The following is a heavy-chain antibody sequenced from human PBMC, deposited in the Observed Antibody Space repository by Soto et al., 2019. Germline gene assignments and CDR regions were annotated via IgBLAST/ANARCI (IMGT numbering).Heavy chain of an antibody. Sequence: PGGSLRLSCAASGFTFSSYSMNWVRQAPGKGLEWVSYISSSSSTIYYADSVKGRFTISRDNAKNSLYLQMNSLRAEDTAVYYCARESGGDTVAGDYYYGMDVWGQGTTVTVSS. D-gene: IGHD6-19*01. J-gene: IGHJ6*02. CDR2: ISSSSSTI. CDR1: GFTFSSYS. CDR3: ARESGGDTVAGDYYYGMDV. V-gene: IGHV3-48*01.